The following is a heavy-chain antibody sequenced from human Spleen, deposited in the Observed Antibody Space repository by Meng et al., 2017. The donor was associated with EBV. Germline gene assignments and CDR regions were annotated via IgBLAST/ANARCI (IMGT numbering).Heavy chain of an antibody. CDR2: ITAGAVST. CDR3: ATDAGAFYASGGPY. D-gene: IGHD2/OR15-2a*01. Sequence: VHLWESGGVVVQPGGYLSRSCAASGFTVSDYAMKWVRQAPGKGLEWVAGITAGAVSTQYAYSVKGRFTNSRDESKNPLYMQINPLRPEGTAVYYCATDAGAFYASGGPYWGQGTLVTVSS. V-gene: IGHV3-23*01. CDR1: GFTVSDYA. J-gene: IGHJ4*02.